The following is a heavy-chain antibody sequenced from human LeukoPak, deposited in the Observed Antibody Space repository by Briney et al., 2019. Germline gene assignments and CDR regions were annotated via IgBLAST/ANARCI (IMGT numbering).Heavy chain of an antibody. CDR1: GGSISSYY. V-gene: IGHV4-4*07. CDR3: AREVVATIGVDYYYGMDV. J-gene: IGHJ6*02. CDR2: IYTSGST. Sequence: SETLSPTCTVSGGSISSYYWSWIRQPAGKGLEWLGRIYTSGSTNYNPSLKSRVTMSVDTSKNQFSLKLSSVTTADTAVYYCAREVVATIGVDYYYGMDVWGQGTTVTVSS. D-gene: IGHD5-12*01.